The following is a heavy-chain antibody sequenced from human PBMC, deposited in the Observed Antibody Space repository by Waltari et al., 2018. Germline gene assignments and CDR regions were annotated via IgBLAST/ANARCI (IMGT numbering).Heavy chain of an antibody. J-gene: IGHJ3*02. V-gene: IGHV1-2*02. CDR1: GGTFTGYY. D-gene: IGHD3-22*01. CDR3: ARAGYYYDSSGPSSDAFDI. Sequence: QVQLVQSGAEVKKPGSSVKVSCKASGGTFTGYYMHWVRQAPGQGLEWMGWINPNSGGTNYAQKFQGRVTMTRDTSISTAYMELSRLRSDDTAVYYCARAGYYYDSSGPSSDAFDIWGQGTMVTVSS. CDR2: INPNSGGT.